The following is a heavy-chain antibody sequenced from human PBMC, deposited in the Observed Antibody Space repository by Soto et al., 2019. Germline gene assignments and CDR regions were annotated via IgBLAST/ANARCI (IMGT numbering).Heavy chain of an antibody. J-gene: IGHJ4*02. V-gene: IGHV1-69*13. CDR1: GGTFSSYA. D-gene: IGHD1-20*01. Sequence: GASVKVSCKASGGTFSSYAISWVRQAPGQGLEWMGGIIPIFGTANYAQKFQGRVTITADESTSTAYMELSSLRSEDTAVYYCARDTGNWNYFDYWGQGTLVTVSS. CDR3: ARDTGNWNYFDY. CDR2: IIPIFGTA.